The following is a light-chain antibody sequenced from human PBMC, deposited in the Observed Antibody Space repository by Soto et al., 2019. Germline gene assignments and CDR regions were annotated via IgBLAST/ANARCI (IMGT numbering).Light chain of an antibody. CDR1: SGHRSYA. V-gene: IGLV4-69*01. J-gene: IGLJ3*02. Sequence: QPVLTQSPSASASLGASVKLTCTLSSGHRSYAIAWHQQQPEKGPRYLMKLNSDGSHSKGDGIPDRFSGSSSGAERYLTISSLQSEYEADYYCQTWGTGIHWVFGGGTKLTVL. CDR3: QTWGTGIHWV. CDR2: LNSDGSH.